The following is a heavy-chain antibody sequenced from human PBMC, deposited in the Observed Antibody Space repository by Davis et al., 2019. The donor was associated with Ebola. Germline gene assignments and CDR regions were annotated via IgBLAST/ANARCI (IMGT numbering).Heavy chain of an antibody. V-gene: IGHV4-59*01. J-gene: IGHJ6*02. CDR2: NYYSVST. CDR1: GGSISSYY. Sequence: SETLSLTCTVSGGSISSYYWSWTRQPLGKGLEWIGYNYYSVSTNYNPSLKRRVTISADTSKNQFSLKLSSVTAADTAVYYCARLRSSLYYYGMDVWGQGTTVTVSS. D-gene: IGHD3-16*01. CDR3: ARLRSSLYYYGMDV.